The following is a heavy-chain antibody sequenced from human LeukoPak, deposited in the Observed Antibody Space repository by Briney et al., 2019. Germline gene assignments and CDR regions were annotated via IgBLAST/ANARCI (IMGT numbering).Heavy chain of an antibody. D-gene: IGHD1-26*01. J-gene: IGHJ4*02. CDR1: GGTFSSYA. CDR2: FDPEDGET. CDR3: ATLKVGATDFDY. Sequence: ASVKVSCKASGGTFSSYAISWVRQAPGQGLEWMGGFDPEDGETIYAQKFQGRVTMTEDTSTDTAYMELSSLRSEDTAVYYCATLKVGATDFDYWGQGTLVTVSS. V-gene: IGHV1-24*01.